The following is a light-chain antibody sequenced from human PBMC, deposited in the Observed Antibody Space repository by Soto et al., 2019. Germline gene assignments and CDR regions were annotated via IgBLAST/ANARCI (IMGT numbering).Light chain of an antibody. Sequence: IQMTQSPSTLSASVGDRVTITCRASQSISSYLNWYQEKPGKAPKLLIYAASSLQSGVPTRFSGSKSGTDFTLTISSLQPEDFATYYCQQSYTTPWTFGQGTKVDIK. CDR1: QSISSY. J-gene: IGKJ1*01. CDR3: QQSYTTPWT. V-gene: IGKV1-39*01. CDR2: AAS.